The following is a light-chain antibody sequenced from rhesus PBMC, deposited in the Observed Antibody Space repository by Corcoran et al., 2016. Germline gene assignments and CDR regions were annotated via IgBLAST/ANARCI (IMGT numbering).Light chain of an antibody. V-gene: IGKV1-22*01. J-gene: IGKJ2*01. CDR2: KAS. CDR1: QGIFSW. CDR3: QQYSGRPYT. Sequence: DIQMTQSPSSLSASVGDTVTITCRASQGIFSWLAWYQQKPGKAPKVLIYKASTLQSGVPSRFSGSGSETDFTLTISSLQSEDFATYYCQQYSGRPYTFGRGTKVEIK.